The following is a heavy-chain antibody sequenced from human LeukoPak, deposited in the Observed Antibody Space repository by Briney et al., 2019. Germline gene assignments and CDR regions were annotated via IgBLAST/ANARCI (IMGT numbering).Heavy chain of an antibody. CDR1: GFSFSNYG. J-gene: IGHJ4*02. D-gene: IGHD3-3*01. CDR3: ARGGLEDFWSGPDY. V-gene: IGHV3-30*03. Sequence: GRSLRLSCAASGFSFSNYGMHWVRQAPGKGLEWVAVISYDGGNKYYADSVKGRFTISRDNSKNTLYLQMNSLRAEDTAVYYCARGGLEDFWSGPDYWGQGTLVTVSS. CDR2: ISYDGGNK.